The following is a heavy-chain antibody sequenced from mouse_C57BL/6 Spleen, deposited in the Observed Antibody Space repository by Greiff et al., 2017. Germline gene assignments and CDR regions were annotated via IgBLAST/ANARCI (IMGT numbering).Heavy chain of an antibody. J-gene: IGHJ3*01. Sequence: EVKLVESGPGLVKPSQSLSLTCSVTGYSITSGYYWNWIRQFPGNKLEWMGYISYDGSNNYNPSLKNQISITRDTSKNQFFLKLNSVTTEATATYYCARSRWLLGFAYWGQGTLVTVSA. CDR1: GYSITSGYY. V-gene: IGHV3-6*01. D-gene: IGHD2-3*01. CDR2: ISYDGSN. CDR3: ARSRWLLGFAY.